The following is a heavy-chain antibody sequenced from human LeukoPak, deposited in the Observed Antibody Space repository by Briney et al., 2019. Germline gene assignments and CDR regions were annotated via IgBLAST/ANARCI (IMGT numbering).Heavy chain of an antibody. J-gene: IGHJ3*02. V-gene: IGHV1-2*02. CDR1: GYTFTGYY. CDR3: ARDRRMIVVSYGHFDI. CDR2: INPNSGGT. Sequence: GASVKVSCKASGYTFTGYYMHWVRQAPGQGLEWMGWINPNSGGTNYAQKFQGRVTMTRDTSISTAYMELSRLRSDDTAVYYCARDRRMIVVSYGHFDIWGQGTMVTVSS. D-gene: IGHD3-22*01.